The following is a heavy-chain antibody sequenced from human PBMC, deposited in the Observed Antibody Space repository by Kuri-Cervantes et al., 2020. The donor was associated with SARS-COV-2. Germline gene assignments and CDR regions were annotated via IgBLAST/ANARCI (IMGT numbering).Heavy chain of an antibody. V-gene: IGHV1/OR15-1*04. CDR3: AADWAPKSRKQPVNLDY. Sequence: ASVKVSCKASGYIFTDYYMHWVRQAPGQELGWMGRINPNSGGTNYAQKFQGRVTIIRDMSTSTAYMELSSLRSEDTAVYYCAADWAPKSRKQPVNLDYWGHGTLVTVSS. CDR1: GYIFTDYY. D-gene: IGHD6-6*01. J-gene: IGHJ4*01. CDR2: INPNSGGT.